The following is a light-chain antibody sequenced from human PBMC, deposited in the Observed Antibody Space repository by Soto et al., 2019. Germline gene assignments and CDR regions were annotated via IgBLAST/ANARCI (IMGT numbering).Light chain of an antibody. J-gene: IGKJ1*01. Sequence: EIVITQSPATLSVSPGERATLSFRASQSVSSDLAWYQQKPGQAPRLLIYGASTRATGIPARFSGSGSGTEFALTISSLQSEDFAVYYCQQYNNWRTFGQGTKVDI. V-gene: IGKV3-15*01. CDR3: QQYNNWRT. CDR1: QSVSSD. CDR2: GAS.